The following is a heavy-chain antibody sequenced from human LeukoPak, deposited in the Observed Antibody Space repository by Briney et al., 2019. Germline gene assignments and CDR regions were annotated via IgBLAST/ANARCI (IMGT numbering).Heavy chain of an antibody. CDR1: GGSFIGYY. CDR2: LSKSGNI. CDR3: ARARYVNSFYAFDI. J-gene: IGHJ3*02. D-gene: IGHD3-9*01. Sequence: PSETLSLTCAVYGGSFIGYYWSWIRLPPGKGLEWIGYLSKSGNINYSPSLKSRVTIFGDTSKNQFFLKLSSVTAADTAVYYCARARYVNSFYAFDIWGQGTLVTVSS. V-gene: IGHV4-59*01.